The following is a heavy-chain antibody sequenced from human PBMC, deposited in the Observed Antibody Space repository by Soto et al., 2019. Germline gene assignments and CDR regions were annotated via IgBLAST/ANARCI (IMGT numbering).Heavy chain of an antibody. CDR3: AKDQYNLGSGSYYIHLMSYYGMDV. J-gene: IGHJ6*02. D-gene: IGHD3-10*01. CDR1: GFTFSSYA. V-gene: IGHV3-23*01. Sequence: PGGSLRLSCAASGFTFSSYAMSWVRQAPGKGLEWVSAISGSGGSTYYADSVKGRFTISRDNSKNTLYLQMNSLRAEDTAVYYCAKDQYNLGSGSYYIHLMSYYGMDVWGQGTKVTVSS. CDR2: ISGSGGST.